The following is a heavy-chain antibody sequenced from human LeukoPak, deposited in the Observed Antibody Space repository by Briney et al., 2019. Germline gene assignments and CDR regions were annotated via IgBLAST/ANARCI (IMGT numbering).Heavy chain of an antibody. CDR2: ISSSSSTI. V-gene: IGHV3-48*01. D-gene: IGHD6-19*01. Sequence: GGSLRLSCAASGFTFSSYSMNWVRQAPGKGLEWVSYISSSSSTIYYADSVKGRFTISRDNAKNSLYLQMNSLRAEDTAVYYCASLGGWFLGSGGWGQGTLVTVPS. J-gene: IGHJ4*02. CDR3: ASLGGWFLGSGG. CDR1: GFTFSSYS.